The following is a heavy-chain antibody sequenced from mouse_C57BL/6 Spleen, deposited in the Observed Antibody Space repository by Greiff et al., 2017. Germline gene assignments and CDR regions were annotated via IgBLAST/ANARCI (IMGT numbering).Heavy chain of an antibody. CDR3: ASPNYYGSSYDAMDY. D-gene: IGHD1-1*01. J-gene: IGHJ4*01. CDR1: GYSITSGYY. V-gene: IGHV3-6*01. CDR2: ISYDGSN. Sequence: EVQVVESGPGLVKPSQSLSLTCSVTGYSITSGYYWNWIRQFPGNKLEWMGYISYDGSNNYNPSLKNRISITRDTSKNQFFLKLNSVTTEDTATYYCASPNYYGSSYDAMDYWGQGTSVTVSS.